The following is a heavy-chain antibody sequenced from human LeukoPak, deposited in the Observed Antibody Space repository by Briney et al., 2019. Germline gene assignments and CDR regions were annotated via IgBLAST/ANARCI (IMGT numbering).Heavy chain of an antibody. D-gene: IGHD1-1*01. CDR2: IYSGGPT. CDR1: GFTVSSNY. CDR3: ARDVAGTTGTPWFDP. V-gene: IGHV3-53*01. Sequence: GGSLRLSCAASGFTVSSNYMTWVRQAPGKGLDWVSIIYSGGPTYYADSVKGRFTISRDISKNTVYLQMNSLRTEDSAVYYCARDVAGTTGTPWFDPWGQGTRVTVSS. J-gene: IGHJ5*02.